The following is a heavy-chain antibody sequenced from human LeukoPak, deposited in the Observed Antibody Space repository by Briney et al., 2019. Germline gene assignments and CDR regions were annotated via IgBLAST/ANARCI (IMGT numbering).Heavy chain of an antibody. Sequence: NPSETLSLTCTVSGGSISSYYWGWIRQPPGKGLEWIGSIYYSGSTYYNPSLKSRVTISVDTSKNQFSLKLSSVTAADTAVCYCARIRGLLNDYWGQGTLVSVSS. CDR3: ARIRGLLNDY. D-gene: IGHD3-10*01. CDR1: GGSISSYY. CDR2: IYYSGST. V-gene: IGHV4-39*07. J-gene: IGHJ4*02.